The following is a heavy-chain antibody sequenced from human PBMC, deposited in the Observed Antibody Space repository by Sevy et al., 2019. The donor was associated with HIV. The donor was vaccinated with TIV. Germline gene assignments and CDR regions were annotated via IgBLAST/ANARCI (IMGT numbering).Heavy chain of an antibody. D-gene: IGHD3-16*02. CDR1: GFTFSSYG. Sequence: GGSLRLSCAASGFTFSSYGMYWVRQAPGKGLEWVAVISYDGSNKYYADSVKGRFTISRDNSKNTLYLQMNSLRAEDTAVYYCAKGPVWGSYRSFDYWGQGTLVTVSS. J-gene: IGHJ4*02. V-gene: IGHV3-30*18. CDR3: AKGPVWGSYRSFDY. CDR2: ISYDGSNK.